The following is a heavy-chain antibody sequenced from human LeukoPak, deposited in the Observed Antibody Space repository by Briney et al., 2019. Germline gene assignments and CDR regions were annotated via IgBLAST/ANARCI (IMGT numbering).Heavy chain of an antibody. D-gene: IGHD1-26*01. V-gene: IGHV3-33*03. CDR3: AKDFSRYSGSYLDY. J-gene: IGHJ4*02. CDR1: GFTFSSYG. CDR2: IWFDGSNK. Sequence: GGSLRLSCAASGFTFSSYGMHWVRQAPGKGLEWVAVIWFDGSNKDYANSVKGRFTISRDNSKNTLSLQMNSLGAEDTAVYYYAKDFSRYSGSYLDYWGQGTLVTVSS.